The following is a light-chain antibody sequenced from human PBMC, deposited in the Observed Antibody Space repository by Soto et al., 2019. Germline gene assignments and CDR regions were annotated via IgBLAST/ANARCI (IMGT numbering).Light chain of an antibody. V-gene: IGLV1-47*01. CDR3: ASWDDSLTGWL. Sequence: QAVVTQPPSASGTPGQRVTISCSGSTSNIGSYFVYWYQHLLGTAPKLLIYRNIQRPSWVPYRFSGSKSGTSASLAISRLRSEDEADYYCASWDDSLTGWLFGGGTKLTVL. J-gene: IGLJ3*02. CDR2: RNI. CDR1: TSNIGSYF.